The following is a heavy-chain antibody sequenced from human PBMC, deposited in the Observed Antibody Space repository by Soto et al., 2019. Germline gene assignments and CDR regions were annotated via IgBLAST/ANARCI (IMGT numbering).Heavy chain of an antibody. D-gene: IGHD3-10*01. CDR3: AKGRGGSGSRTPRVDF. V-gene: IGHV3-23*01. J-gene: IGHJ4*02. CDR1: GFTFNNYA. CDR2: ISGGGDTT. Sequence: EVQLLESGGGLVQPGGSLRLSCAASGFTFNNYAMTWVRQAPGKGLEWVSAISGGGDTTSYADSVKGRFTVSRDGSKNTLSLQMSSLRAEDTALYYCAKGRGGSGSRTPRVDFWGQGTLVTVSS.